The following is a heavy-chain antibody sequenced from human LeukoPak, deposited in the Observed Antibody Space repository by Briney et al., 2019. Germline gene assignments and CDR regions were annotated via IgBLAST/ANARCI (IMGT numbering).Heavy chain of an antibody. V-gene: IGHV3-11*01. CDR2: ISSSGSTI. Sequence: GGSLRLSCAASGFTFSDYYMSWIRQALGKGLEWVSYISSSGSTIYYADSVKGRFTISRDNAKNSLYLQMNSLRAEDTAVYYCASGRSSSSWYEFDYWGQGTLVTVSS. D-gene: IGHD6-13*01. CDR1: GFTFSDYY. CDR3: ASGRSSSSWYEFDY. J-gene: IGHJ4*02.